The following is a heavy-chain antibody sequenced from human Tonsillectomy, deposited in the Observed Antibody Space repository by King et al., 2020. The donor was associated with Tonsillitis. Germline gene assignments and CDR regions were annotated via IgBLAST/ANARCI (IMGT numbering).Heavy chain of an antibody. Sequence: QLQESGPGLVKPSETLSLTCTVSGGSISPFYWSWIRQPPGKGLEWIGYIYYFGSTNYNPSLKCRVTISVDTSKNQFSLRLGSVTAADTAVYYCARSDYYYNGRYYYYYMDVWGKGTTVTVS. CDR3: ARSDYYYNGRYYYYYMDV. J-gene: IGHJ6*03. CDR1: GGSISPFY. CDR2: IYYFGST. D-gene: IGHD3-22*01. V-gene: IGHV4-59*08.